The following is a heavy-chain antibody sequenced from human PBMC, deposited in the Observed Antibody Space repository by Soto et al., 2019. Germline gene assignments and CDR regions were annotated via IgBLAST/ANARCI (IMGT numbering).Heavy chain of an antibody. CDR3: ARLSCDCGGTSCYTIYYLVY. V-gene: IGHV4-4*02. J-gene: IGHJ4*02. CDR1: GGSISSSNW. CDR2: IYHSGST. D-gene: IGHD2-2*02. Sequence: SETLSLTCAVSGGSISSSNWWSWVRQPPGKGLEWIGEIYHSGSTNYNPSLKSRVTISVDKSKNQFSLKLSSVTAADTAVYYCARLSCDCGGTSCYTIYYLVYWGQGTLDNVFS.